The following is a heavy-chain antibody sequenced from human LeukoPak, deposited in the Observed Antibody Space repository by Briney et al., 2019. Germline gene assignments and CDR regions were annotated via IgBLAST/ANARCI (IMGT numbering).Heavy chain of an antibody. V-gene: IGHV1-18*01. CDR2: ISAYNGNT. CDR3: ARWYTGSSGYYCDY. J-gene: IGHJ4*02. CDR1: GYTFTSYG. Sequence: EASVKVSCKASGYTFTSYGISWVRHAPGQGLEWMGWISAYNGNTNYAQKLQGRVTMTTDTSTSTAYMELRSLRSDDTAVYYCARWYTGSSGYYCDYWGQGTLVTVSS. D-gene: IGHD3-22*01.